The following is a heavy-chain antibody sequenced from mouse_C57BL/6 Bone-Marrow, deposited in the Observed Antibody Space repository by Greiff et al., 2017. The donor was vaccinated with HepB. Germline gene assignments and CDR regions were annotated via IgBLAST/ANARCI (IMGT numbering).Heavy chain of an antibody. Sequence: VQLQQPGAELVMPGASVKLSCKASGYTFTSYWMHWVKQRPGQGLEWIGEIDPSDSYTNYNQKFKGKSTLTVDKSSSTAYMQLSSLTSEDSAVYYCARRRTTGVEGGYFDYWGQGTTLTVSS. CDR1: GYTFTSYW. CDR3: ARRRTTGVEGGYFDY. D-gene: IGHD1-1*01. CDR2: IDPSDSYT. J-gene: IGHJ2*01. V-gene: IGHV1-69*01.